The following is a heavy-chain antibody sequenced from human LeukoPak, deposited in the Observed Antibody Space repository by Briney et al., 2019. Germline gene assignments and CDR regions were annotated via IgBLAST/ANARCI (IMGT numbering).Heavy chain of an antibody. CDR3: VRGGTYWTVS. CDR1: GFVFSASY. Sequence: PGGSLRLSCAASGFVFSASYMSWFRKAPGKGLEWVATIKPDGSEKYHVDSVSGRFTISRDNTNDSLFLQMNSLRVDDTAVYYCVRGGTYWTVSWGQGTLVNVS. CDR2: IKPDGSEK. J-gene: IGHJ5*01. V-gene: IGHV3-7*01.